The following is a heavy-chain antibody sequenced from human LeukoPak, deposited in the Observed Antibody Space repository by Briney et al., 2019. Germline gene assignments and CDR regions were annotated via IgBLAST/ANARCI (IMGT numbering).Heavy chain of an antibody. Sequence: GGSLRLSCAASGFTSSSYAMSWVRQAPGKGLEWVSVIYSGGSTYYADSVKGRFTISRDNSKNTLYLQMNSLRAEDTAVYYCARGYYDYVWGSYRPFDYWGQGTLVTVSS. CDR1: GFTSSSYA. D-gene: IGHD3-16*02. V-gene: IGHV3-66*01. J-gene: IGHJ4*02. CDR2: IYSGGST. CDR3: ARGYYDYVWGSYRPFDY.